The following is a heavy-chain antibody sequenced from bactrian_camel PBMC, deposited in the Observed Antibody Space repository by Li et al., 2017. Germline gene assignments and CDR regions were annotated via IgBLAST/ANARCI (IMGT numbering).Heavy chain of an antibody. V-gene: IGHV3S55*01. Sequence: HVQLVESGGGSVQVGGSLTLSCAVSGHTYNNYCMAWFRQAPGKERERVAGIEHDGGAEYGDRVKGRFTVSQDTPKRTLDLQLNNLKPEDTAMYVCAARRSVGLCSFGNDDYWGQGTQVTVS. D-gene: IGHD2*01. CDR1: GHTYNNYC. J-gene: IGHJ4*01. CDR2: IEHDGGA. CDR3: AARRSVGLCSFGNDDY.